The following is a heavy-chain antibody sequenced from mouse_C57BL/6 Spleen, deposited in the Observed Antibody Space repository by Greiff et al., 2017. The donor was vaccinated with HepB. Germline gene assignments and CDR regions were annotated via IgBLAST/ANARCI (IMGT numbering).Heavy chain of an antibody. D-gene: IGHD2-4*01. Sequence: QVQLQQPGAELVKPGASVKLSCKASGYTFTSYWMHWVKQRPGQGLEWIGMIHPNSGSTNYNEKFKSKATLTVDKSSSTAYMQLSSLTSEDSAVYYCARAGDYDKGYFDVWGTGTTVTVSS. V-gene: IGHV1-64*01. J-gene: IGHJ1*03. CDR1: GYTFTSYW. CDR2: IHPNSGST. CDR3: ARAGDYDKGYFDV.